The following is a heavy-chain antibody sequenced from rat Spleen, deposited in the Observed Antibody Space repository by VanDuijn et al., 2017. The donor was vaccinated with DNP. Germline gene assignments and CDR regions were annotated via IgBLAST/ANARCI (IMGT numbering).Heavy chain of an antibody. CDR1: RFTFNSYW. CDR3: VRRELGAGAMDA. D-gene: IGHD5-1*01. CDR2: ITAGGKYT. J-gene: IGHJ4*01. Sequence: EVQLVESGGGLVQPGRSLKLSCVASRFTFNSYWMAWIRQVPGKGLEWVASITAGGKYTYSPDSVKGRFTISRDNTKNTLYLQMNSLRSEDTATYYCVRRELGAGAMDAWGQGTSVTVSS. V-gene: IGHV5-31*01.